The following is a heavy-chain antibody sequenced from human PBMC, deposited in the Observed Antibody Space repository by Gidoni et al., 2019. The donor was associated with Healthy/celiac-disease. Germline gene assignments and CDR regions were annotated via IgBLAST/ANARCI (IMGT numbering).Heavy chain of an antibody. CDR3: ARDGKEEVTAIPFDY. J-gene: IGHJ4*02. Sequence: QVQLVESGGGVVQPGRSLRLSCAASGFPFSSYAMHWVRQAPGKGLEWVAVISYDGSNKYYADSVKGRFTISRDNSKNTLYLQMNSLRAEDTAVYYCARDGKEEVTAIPFDYWGQGTLVTVSS. CDR2: ISYDGSNK. CDR1: GFPFSSYA. D-gene: IGHD2-21*02. V-gene: IGHV3-30*04.